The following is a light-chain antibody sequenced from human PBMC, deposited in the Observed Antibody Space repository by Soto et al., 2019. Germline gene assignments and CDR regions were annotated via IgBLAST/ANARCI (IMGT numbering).Light chain of an antibody. J-gene: IGLJ1*01. Sequence: QAVVTQPPSVSGAPGQRVTISCTGSSSNIGAGYDVHWYQQLPGTAPKLLIYGNSNRPSGVPDRFSGSKSGTSASLAITGLRAEDEADYYCQSYDSSLSGVVFGTGTKVTVL. CDR1: SSNIGAGYD. V-gene: IGLV1-40*01. CDR3: QSYDSSLSGVV. CDR2: GNS.